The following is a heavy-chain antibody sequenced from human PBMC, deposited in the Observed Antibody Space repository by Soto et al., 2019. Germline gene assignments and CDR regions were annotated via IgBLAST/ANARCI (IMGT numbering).Heavy chain of an antibody. CDR2: VSASGGST. J-gene: IGHJ4*02. CDR1: GFTFGNYA. V-gene: IGHV3-23*01. Sequence: EVLLLESGGVLVQPGGSLRLSCAASGFTFGNYAMTWVCQAPGKGLEWVSGVSASGGSTYYADSVRGRFAMSRDNSTRTMYLQLSSLRAEDTAVYYCAKDFYYSGGFRSAVDYGGEGILVTVSS. D-gene: IGHD2-15*01. CDR3: AKDFYYSGGFRSAVDY.